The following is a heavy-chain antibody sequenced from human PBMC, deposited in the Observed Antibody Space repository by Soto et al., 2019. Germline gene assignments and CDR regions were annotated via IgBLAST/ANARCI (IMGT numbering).Heavy chain of an antibody. CDR3: ARERSGYFDY. CDR1: GYTFTSYD. D-gene: IGHD2-15*01. V-gene: IGHV1-8*01. Sequence: QVQLVQSGAEVKKPGASVKVSCKASGYTFTSYDTSWVRQATGQGLEWMGWMNPNSGNTGYAQKFQGRVTMTRNTDIRTAYMERCSLRSAASAVYYCARERSGYFDYWGQGTQVTVSS. J-gene: IGHJ4*02. CDR2: MNPNSGNT.